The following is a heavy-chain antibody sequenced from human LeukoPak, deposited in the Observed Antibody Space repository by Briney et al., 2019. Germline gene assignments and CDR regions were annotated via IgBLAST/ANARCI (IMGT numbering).Heavy chain of an antibody. CDR1: GFTFRHYW. V-gene: IGHV3-74*01. J-gene: IGHJ4*02. CDR3: ARVGHCSSTTCFIDY. CDR2: IESDGGRT. D-gene: IGHD2-2*01. Sequence: GGSLRLSCAASGFTFRHYWMHWVRQAPGKGLVWVSRIESDGGRTDYADSLKGRFTISRDNAKNTLYLEMNSLRAEDTAVYYCARVGHCSSTTCFIDYWGQGTLVTVSS.